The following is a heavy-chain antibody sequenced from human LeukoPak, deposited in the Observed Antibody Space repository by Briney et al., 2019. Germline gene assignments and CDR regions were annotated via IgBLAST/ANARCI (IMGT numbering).Heavy chain of an antibody. CDR1: GFTFSSYG. D-gene: IGHD3-3*01. Sequence: QAGGSLRLSCAASGFTFSSYGMHWVRQAPGKGLEWVAVISYDGSNKYYADSVKGRFTISRDNSKNTLYLQMNSLRAEDTAVYYCAKDQEWLSYYYYYGMDVWGQGTTVTVSS. CDR2: ISYDGSNK. V-gene: IGHV3-30*18. J-gene: IGHJ6*02. CDR3: AKDQEWLSYYYYYGMDV.